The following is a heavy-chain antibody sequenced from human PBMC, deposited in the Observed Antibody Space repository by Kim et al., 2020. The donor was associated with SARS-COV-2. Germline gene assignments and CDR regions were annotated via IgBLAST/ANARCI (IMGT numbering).Heavy chain of an antibody. CDR1: GFTFSRSW. CDR2: INLDGTNI. D-gene: IGHD1-1*01. J-gene: IGHJ4*02. CDR3: ARDQSRSGPTTIDY. Sequence: GGSLRLSCAASGFTFSRSWMHWVRQIPGEGPVWVSRINLDGTNIIYADSVEGRFTISRDNAKNTLYLQMDSLRAEDTAMYFCARDQSRSGPTTIDYWGQG. V-gene: IGHV3-74*01.